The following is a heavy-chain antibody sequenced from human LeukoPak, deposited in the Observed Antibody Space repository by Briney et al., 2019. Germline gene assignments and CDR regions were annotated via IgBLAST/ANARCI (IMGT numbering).Heavy chain of an antibody. CDR3: ERGRYNWNDAWLDA. J-gene: IGHJ5*02. D-gene: IGHD1-1*01. Sequence: SETLSLTCAVYGGSFSGYYWSWIRQPPGKGLEWIGEINHSGSTNYNPSLKSQVTISVDTSKNQLSLKLSSVTAADTAVYYCERGRYNWNDAWLDAWGQGSLVSVSS. CDR1: GGSFSGYY. V-gene: IGHV4-34*01. CDR2: INHSGST.